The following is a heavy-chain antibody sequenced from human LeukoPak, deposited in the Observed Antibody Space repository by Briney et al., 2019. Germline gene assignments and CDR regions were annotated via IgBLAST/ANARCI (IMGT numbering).Heavy chain of an antibody. J-gene: IGHJ4*02. V-gene: IGHV3-23*01. D-gene: IGHD4-23*01. CDR1: GFTFSSYA. CDR2: ISDSGSNT. Sequence: GGSLRLSCAASGFTFSSYAMSWVRQAPGKGLEWVSVISDSGSNTYYADSVEGRFTISRDNSKNTLYLQMNSLRAEDTTLYHCAKERSLNGGYSDGYFDHWGQGTLVTVSS. CDR3: AKERSLNGGYSDGYFDH.